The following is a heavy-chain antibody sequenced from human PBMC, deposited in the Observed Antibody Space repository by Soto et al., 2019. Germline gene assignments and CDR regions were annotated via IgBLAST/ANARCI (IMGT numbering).Heavy chain of an antibody. V-gene: IGHV4-39*01. CDR3: ARLVNYFDY. Sequence: SETLSLTCTGSGGSISSSSYYWGWIRQPPGKGLEWIGSIYYSGSTYYNPSLKSRVTISVDTSKNQFSLKLSSVTAADTAVYYCARLVNYFDYWGQGTLVTVSS. CDR1: GGSISSSSYY. CDR2: IYYSGST. J-gene: IGHJ4*02. D-gene: IGHD2-15*01.